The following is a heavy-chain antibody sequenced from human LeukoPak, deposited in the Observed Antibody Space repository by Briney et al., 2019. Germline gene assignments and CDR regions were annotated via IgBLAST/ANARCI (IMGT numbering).Heavy chain of an antibody. CDR2: IKTDGSQI. CDR3: ARSLAVGATIWVALDY. Sequence: PGGSLRLSCVASGFTFSSYWMTWVRQAPGKGLEWVANIKTDGSQIYYVDSVKGRFTISRDNAKNSLYLQMNSLRAEDTAVYYCARSLAVGATIWVALDYWGQGTLVTVSS. CDR1: GFTFSSYW. J-gene: IGHJ4*02. V-gene: IGHV3-7*01. D-gene: IGHD1-26*01.